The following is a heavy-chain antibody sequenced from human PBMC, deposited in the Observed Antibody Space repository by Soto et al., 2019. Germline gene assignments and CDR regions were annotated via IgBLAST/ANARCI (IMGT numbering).Heavy chain of an antibody. V-gene: IGHV1-69*13. CDR3: ARDKHDILTGYLKNFDY. J-gene: IGHJ4*02. D-gene: IGHD3-9*01. CDR2: IIPIFGTA. CDR1: GGTFSSYA. Sequence: ASVKLSRKAYGGTFSSYAISWVRQDPGHGLEWMGGIIPIFGTANYAQKFQGRVTITADESTSTAYMELSSLRSEDTAVYYCARDKHDILTGYLKNFDYWGQGTLVTVSS.